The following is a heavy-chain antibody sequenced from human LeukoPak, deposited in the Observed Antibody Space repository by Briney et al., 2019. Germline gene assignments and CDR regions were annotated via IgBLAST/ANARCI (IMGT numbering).Heavy chain of an antibody. V-gene: IGHV3-21*01. Sequence: GGSLRLSCAASGFTVSSNYMSWVRQAPGKGLEWVSSISSSSSYIYYADSVKGRFTISRDNAKNSLYLQMNSLRAEDTAVYYCAAGSDSSSWYGEGYFDYWGQGTLVTVSS. CDR2: ISSSSSYI. J-gene: IGHJ4*02. CDR3: AAGSDSSSWYGEGYFDY. CDR1: GFTVSSNY. D-gene: IGHD6-13*01.